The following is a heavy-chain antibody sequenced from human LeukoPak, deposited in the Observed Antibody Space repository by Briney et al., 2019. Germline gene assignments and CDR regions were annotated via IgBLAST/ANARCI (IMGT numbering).Heavy chain of an antibody. J-gene: IGHJ4*02. V-gene: IGHV3-9*01. Sequence: PGGSLRLSCAASGSTFYDYAMYWVRQAPGKGLEWVSSISWSGNDIGYAGSVKGRFTISRDNAQNSLYLQMNSLRDEDTAFYYCARSPIHAAGQFDYWGQGTLVTVSS. CDR2: ISWSGNDI. CDR3: ARSPIHAAGQFDY. D-gene: IGHD6-13*01. CDR1: GSTFYDYA.